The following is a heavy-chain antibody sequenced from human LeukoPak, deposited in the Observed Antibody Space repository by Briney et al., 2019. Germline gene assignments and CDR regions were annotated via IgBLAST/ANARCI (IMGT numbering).Heavy chain of an antibody. CDR3: ARSSQGYDFWSGYYANNWFDP. CDR2: IYYSGST. J-gene: IGHJ5*02. Sequence: PSETLSLTCTVSGGSISSSSYYWGWIRQPPGKGLEWIGSIYYSGSTYYNPSLKSRVTISVDTSKNQFSLKLSSVTAADTAVYYCARSSQGYDFWSGYYANNWFDPWGQGTLVTVSS. D-gene: IGHD3-3*01. V-gene: IGHV4-39*01. CDR1: GGSISSSSYY.